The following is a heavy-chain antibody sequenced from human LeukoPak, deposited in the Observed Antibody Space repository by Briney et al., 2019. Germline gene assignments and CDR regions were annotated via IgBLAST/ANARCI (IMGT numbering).Heavy chain of an antibody. J-gene: IGHJ6*03. CDR1: GLTLSSYW. V-gene: IGHV3-13*01. CDR3: ARDRGRYCMDV. D-gene: IGHD6-25*01. CDR2: IGTAGDI. Sequence: GGSLRLSCAASGLTLSSYWMHWVRQATGKGLEWVSGIGTAGDIYYPGSVKGRFTISRENAKNSLYLQMNSLRAGDTAVYYCARDRGRYCMDVWGKGTTVTISS.